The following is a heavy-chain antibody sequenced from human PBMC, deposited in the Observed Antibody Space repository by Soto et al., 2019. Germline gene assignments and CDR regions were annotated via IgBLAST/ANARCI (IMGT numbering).Heavy chain of an antibody. J-gene: IGHJ3*02. D-gene: IGHD1-1*01. CDR2: IYPGESDT. CDR1: GYSFTSYW. Sequence: GEALKISCNGSGYSFTSYWIGWVRQMPGKGLEWMGIIYPGESDTRYSPSFQGQVTISAEKSISTAYLQWSSLKASDTAMYYGARQTNDDFDIWGQGTMVTVSS. V-gene: IGHV5-51*01. CDR3: ARQTNDDFDI.